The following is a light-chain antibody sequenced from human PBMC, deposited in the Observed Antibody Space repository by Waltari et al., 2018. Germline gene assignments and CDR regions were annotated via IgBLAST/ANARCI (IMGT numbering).Light chain of an antibody. J-gene: IGKJ4*01. V-gene: IGKV3-11*01. CDR1: QSLSSY. Sequence: IVLTQSPATLSLSPGERATLPCRASQSLSSYLAWYQQKPGQPPRLVIYDTSHRAAGIPPRFSGSGSGTDFTLTISSLEPEDSALYYCQQRSDWPLTFGGGTEVEI. CDR3: QQRSDWPLT. CDR2: DTS.